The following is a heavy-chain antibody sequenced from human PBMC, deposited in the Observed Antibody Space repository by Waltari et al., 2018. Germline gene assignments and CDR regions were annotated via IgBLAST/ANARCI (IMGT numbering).Heavy chain of an antibody. J-gene: IGHJ3*02. CDR3: ARDGQTDAFDI. Sequence: QVQLVQSGAEVKKPGASVKVSCKASGYTFTGYYMHWVRQAPGQGLEWMGRGNPNRVGTNYAQKLQGRVTMTRDTSISTAYMELSRLRSDDTAVYYCARDGQTDAFDIWGQGTMVTVSS. V-gene: IGHV1-2*06. CDR2: GNPNRVGT. CDR1: GYTFTGYY.